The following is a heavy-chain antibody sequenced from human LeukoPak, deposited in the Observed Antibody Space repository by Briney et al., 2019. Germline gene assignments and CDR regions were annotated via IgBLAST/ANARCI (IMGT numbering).Heavy chain of an antibody. CDR1: GFTFSDYY. V-gene: IGHV3-11*01. J-gene: IGHJ4*02. CDR3: ARDLHYDSSGYNLGY. CDR2: ISSSGSTI. Sequence: GGSLRLSCAASGFTFSDYYMSWIRQAPGKGLEWVSYISSSGSTIYYADSVKGRFTISRDNAKNSLYLQMNSLRAEDTAVYYCARDLHYDSSGYNLGYWGQGTLVTVSS. D-gene: IGHD3-22*01.